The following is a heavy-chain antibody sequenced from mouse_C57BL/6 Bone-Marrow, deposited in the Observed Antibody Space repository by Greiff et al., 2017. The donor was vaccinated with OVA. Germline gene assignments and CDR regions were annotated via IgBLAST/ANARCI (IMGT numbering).Heavy chain of an antibody. D-gene: IGHD4-1*01. CDR2: ISYSGST. CDR3: ARGGLGPYWYFDV. CDR1: GYSITSGYD. J-gene: IGHJ1*03. Sequence: VQLKESGPGMVKPSQSLSLTCTVTGYSITSGYDWHWIRHFPGNKLEWMGYISYSGSTNYNPSLKSRISITHDTSKNHFFLKLNSVTTEDTATYYCARGGLGPYWYFDVWGTGTTVTVSS. V-gene: IGHV3-1*01.